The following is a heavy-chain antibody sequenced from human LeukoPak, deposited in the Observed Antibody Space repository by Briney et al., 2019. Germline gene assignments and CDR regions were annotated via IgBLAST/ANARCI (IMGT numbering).Heavy chain of an antibody. J-gene: IGHJ3*02. CDR1: GFTFSSYS. CDR3: ARESPGFDAFDI. D-gene: IGHD3-10*01. V-gene: IGHV3-21*04. CDR2: ISSSSSYI. Sequence: GGSLRLSCAASGFTFSSYSMNWVRQAPGKGLEWVSSISSSSSYIYYADSVKGRFTISRDNAKNTLFLQMNSLRGEDTAVYYCARESPGFDAFDIWGQGTMVTVSS.